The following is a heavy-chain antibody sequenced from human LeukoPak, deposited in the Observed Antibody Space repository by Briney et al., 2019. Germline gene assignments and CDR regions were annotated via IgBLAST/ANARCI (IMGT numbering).Heavy chain of an antibody. D-gene: IGHD3-22*01. CDR1: GFTFSSYA. Sequence: GGSLRLSCAASGFTFSSYAMHWVRQAPGKGLEWVAVISYDGSNKYYADSVKGRFTISRDNSKNTLYLQMNSLRAEDTAVYYCAREGNYDSSGYLENWGQGTLVTVSS. J-gene: IGHJ4*02. CDR2: ISYDGSNK. V-gene: IGHV3-30-3*01. CDR3: AREGNYDSSGYLEN.